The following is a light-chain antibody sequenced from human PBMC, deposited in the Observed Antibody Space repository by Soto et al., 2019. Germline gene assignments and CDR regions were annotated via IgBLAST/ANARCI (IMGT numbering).Light chain of an antibody. Sequence: EIVMTQSPATLYVPPGERVTLSCRASQSVNSNLAWYQQKPGRGPRLLIYDASTRATGIPARFSGSGSGTEFTLTISSLQSEDFAVYYCQQYNNWLRWTFGQETKVEVK. CDR3: QQYNNWLRWT. CDR1: QSVNSN. CDR2: DAS. V-gene: IGKV3-15*01. J-gene: IGKJ1*01.